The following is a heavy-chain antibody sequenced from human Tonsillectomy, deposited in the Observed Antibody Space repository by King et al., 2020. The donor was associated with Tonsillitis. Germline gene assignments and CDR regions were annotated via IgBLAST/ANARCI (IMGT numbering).Heavy chain of an antibody. Sequence: VQLQQWGAGLLKPSETLSLTCAVYGGSFSGYYWSWIRQPPGKGLEWIGEINHSGSTNYNPSLKSRVTISVDTSKNQFSLKLSSVTAADTAVYYCARADSITIFGVVSFDYWGQGTLVTVSS. CDR2: INHSGST. D-gene: IGHD3-3*01. V-gene: IGHV4-34*01. J-gene: IGHJ4*02. CDR1: GGSFSGYY. CDR3: ARADSITIFGVVSFDY.